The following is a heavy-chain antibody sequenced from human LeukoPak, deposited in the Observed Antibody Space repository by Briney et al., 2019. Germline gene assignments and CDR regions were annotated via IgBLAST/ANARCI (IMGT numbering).Heavy chain of an antibody. V-gene: IGHV3-33*01. J-gene: IGHJ4*02. CDR2: IWYDGSNK. D-gene: IGHD3-22*01. Sequence: PGGSLRLSCAASGFTFSSYGMHWVRQAPGKGLEWVAVIWYDGSNKYYADSVKGRFTISRDNSKNTLYLQMNSLRVEDTAVYYCARARLEQWLYVDYFDYWGQGTLVTVSS. CDR3: ARARLEQWLYVDYFDY. CDR1: GFTFSSYG.